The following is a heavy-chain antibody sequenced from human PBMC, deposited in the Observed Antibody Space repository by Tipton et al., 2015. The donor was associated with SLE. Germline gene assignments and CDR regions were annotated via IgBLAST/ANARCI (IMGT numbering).Heavy chain of an antibody. D-gene: IGHD1-26*01. CDR2: IYSGGST. CDR1: GFTVSSNY. Sequence: GSLRLSCAASGFTVSSNYMSWVRQAPGKGLEWVSVIYSGGSTYYADSVKGRFTISRDNSKNTLYLQMNSLRAEDTAVYYWAREGPVGATRGNYYYGMDVWGQGPTVPVSS. V-gene: IGHV3-53*05. CDR3: AREGPVGATRGNYYYGMDV. J-gene: IGHJ6*02.